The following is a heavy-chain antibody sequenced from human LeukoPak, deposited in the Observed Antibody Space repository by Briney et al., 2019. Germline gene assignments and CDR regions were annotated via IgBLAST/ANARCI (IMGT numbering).Heavy chain of an antibody. Sequence: PGGSLRLSCAASGFTFSSYWMHWVRQAPGKGLVWVSRINTDGSSTSYADSVKGRFTISRDNAKNTLYLQMNSLRAEDTAVYYCASGGYCSSTSCYPTPLDYWGQGTLVTVSS. CDR2: INTDGSST. D-gene: IGHD2-2*01. CDR1: GFTFSSYW. J-gene: IGHJ4*02. V-gene: IGHV3-74*01. CDR3: ASGGYCSSTSCYPTPLDY.